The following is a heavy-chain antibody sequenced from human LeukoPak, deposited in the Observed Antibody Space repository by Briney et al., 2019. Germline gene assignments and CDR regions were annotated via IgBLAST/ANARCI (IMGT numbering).Heavy chain of an antibody. CDR2: ISSSSSYI. CDR3: AKDLGYCSGGSCYPRDY. Sequence: PGGSLRLSCAASGFTFSSYSMNWVRQAPGKGLEWVSSISSSSSYIYYADSVKGRFTISRDNSKNTLYLQMNSLRAEDTAVYYCAKDLGYCSGGSCYPRDYWGQGTLVTVSS. V-gene: IGHV3-21*04. J-gene: IGHJ4*02. D-gene: IGHD2-15*01. CDR1: GFTFSSYS.